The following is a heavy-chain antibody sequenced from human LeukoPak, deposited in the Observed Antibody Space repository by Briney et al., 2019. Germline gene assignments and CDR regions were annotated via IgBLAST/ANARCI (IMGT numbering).Heavy chain of an antibody. V-gene: IGHV1-69*06. CDR1: GGTFSNYG. J-gene: IGHJ4*02. CDR3: ARDAGGSYYFDY. CDR2: IIPIFGTA. D-gene: IGHD3-16*01. Sequence: SVKVSCKASGGTFSNYGISWVRQAPGQGLERMGGIIPIFGTANYAQKFQGRVTITADKSTSTAYMELSSLRSEDTAVYYCARDAGGSYYFDYWGQGTLVTVSS.